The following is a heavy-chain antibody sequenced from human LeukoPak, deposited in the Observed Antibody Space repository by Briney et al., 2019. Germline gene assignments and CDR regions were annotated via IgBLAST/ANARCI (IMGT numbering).Heavy chain of an antibody. CDR1: GFTFSSYE. D-gene: IGHD2-15*01. Sequence: LRLSCAASGFTFSSYEMNWVRQHPGKGLEWIGYIYYSGNIYYSPSLESRVSISLDMSNNQFSLKLSSVTAADTAVYYCARSVPFGSGADVWGQGTMVTVSS. CDR3: ARSVPFGSGADV. CDR2: IYYSGNI. V-gene: IGHV4-31*02. J-gene: IGHJ3*01.